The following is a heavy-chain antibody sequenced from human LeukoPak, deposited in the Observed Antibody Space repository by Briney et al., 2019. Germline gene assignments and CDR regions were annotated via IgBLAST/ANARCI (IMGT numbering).Heavy chain of an antibody. Sequence: ASVKVSCKASGYTFTGYYMHWVRQAPGQGLEWMGRINPNSGGTNYAQKFQGRVTMARDTSISTAYMELSRLRSDDTAVYYCARALDSVAAADYWGQGTLVTVSS. D-gene: IGHD6-13*01. CDR3: ARALDSVAAADY. CDR1: GYTFTGYY. J-gene: IGHJ4*02. V-gene: IGHV1-2*06. CDR2: INPNSGGT.